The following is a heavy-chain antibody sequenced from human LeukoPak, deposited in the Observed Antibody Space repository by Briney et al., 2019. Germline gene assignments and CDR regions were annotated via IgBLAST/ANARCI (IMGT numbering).Heavy chain of an antibody. J-gene: IGHJ4*02. CDR2: INHSGST. CDR3: ARAPGWIDDY. D-gene: IGHD1-1*01. CDR1: GGSFSGYY. Sequence: PSETLSLTCAVYGGSFSGYYWSWIRQPPGKGLEWIGEINHSGSTNYNPSLKSRVTISVDTSKNQFSLKLSSVTAADTAVYYCARAPGWIDDYWGRGTLVTVSS. V-gene: IGHV4-34*01.